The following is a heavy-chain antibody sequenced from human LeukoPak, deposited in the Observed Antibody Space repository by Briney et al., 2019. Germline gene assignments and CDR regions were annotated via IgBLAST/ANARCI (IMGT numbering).Heavy chain of an antibody. CDR3: ANVSEY. CDR2: INHDGTGT. V-gene: IGHV3-74*01. CDR1: GFTFSNFW. Sequence: GGSLRLSCAASGFTFSNFWLHWVRQVPGKGLVWVSGINHDGTGTYYADSVKGRFTISRDNAKNTVYLQMNGLRAEDTAPYYCANVSEYWGQGTLVTVAS. J-gene: IGHJ4*02.